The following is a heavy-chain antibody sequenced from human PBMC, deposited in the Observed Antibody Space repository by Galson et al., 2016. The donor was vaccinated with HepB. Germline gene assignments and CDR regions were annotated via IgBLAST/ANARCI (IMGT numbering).Heavy chain of an antibody. D-gene: IGHD1-26*01. Sequence: TLSLTCSVSGGSITGGNYFWTWVRQPAGKGLEWIGRIYSNGNTNYNPSLKSRVTISIDTSNNEFSLNLRSVTAADTALYFCARDLGGTYLYWGQGILVSVSS. CDR1: GGSITGGNYF. J-gene: IGHJ4*02. V-gene: IGHV4-61*02. CDR3: ARDLGGTYLY. CDR2: IYSNGNT.